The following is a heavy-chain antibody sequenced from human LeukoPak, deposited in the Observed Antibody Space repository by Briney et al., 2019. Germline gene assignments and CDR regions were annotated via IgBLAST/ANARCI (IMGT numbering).Heavy chain of an antibody. CDR2: INHSGST. Sequence: SGTLSLTCAVYGGSFSGYYWSWIRQPPGKGLEWIGEINHSGSTNYNPSLKSRVTISVDTSKNQFSLKLSSVTAADTAVYYCARGMIDYYDSSGRHGCRFDPWGQGTLVTVSS. CDR3: ARGMIDYYDSSGRHGCRFDP. V-gene: IGHV4-34*01. CDR1: GGSFSGYY. D-gene: IGHD3-22*01. J-gene: IGHJ5*02.